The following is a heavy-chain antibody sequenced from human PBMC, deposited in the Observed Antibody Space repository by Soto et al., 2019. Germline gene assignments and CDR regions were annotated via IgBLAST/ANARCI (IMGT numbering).Heavy chain of an antibody. V-gene: IGHV3-30-3*01. D-gene: IGHD2-2*01. Sequence: GGSLRLSCAASGFTFSSYAMHWVRQAPGKGLEWVAVISYDGSNKYYADSVKGRFTISRDNSKNTLYLQMNSLRAEDTAVYYCARIGMVGYQLLSGWFDPWGQGTLVTVSS. CDR2: ISYDGSNK. CDR1: GFTFSSYA. CDR3: ARIGMVGYQLLSGWFDP. J-gene: IGHJ5*02.